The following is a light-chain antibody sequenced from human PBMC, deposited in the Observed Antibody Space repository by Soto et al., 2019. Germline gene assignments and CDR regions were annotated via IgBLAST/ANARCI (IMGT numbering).Light chain of an antibody. CDR2: DIS. CDR3: CSYAGSYSYV. V-gene: IGLV2-11*01. Sequence: QSALTQPRSVSGSPGQSVTITCTGTSYDVGDYKYVSWYRQLPGKAPKLIIYDISERPSGVPDRFSGSKSGNTASLTISGLSAEDEADYYCCSYAGSYSYVFGTGTKLTVL. J-gene: IGLJ1*01. CDR1: SYDVGDYKY.